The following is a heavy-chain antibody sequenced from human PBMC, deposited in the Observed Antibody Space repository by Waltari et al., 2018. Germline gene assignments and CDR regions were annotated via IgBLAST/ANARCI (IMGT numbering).Heavy chain of an antibody. V-gene: IGHV4-39*01. Sequence: QLQLQESGPGLVKSSETLSLTCDVSGGSISSINYNWGWLRQTPGKGREGIASIGYSGNTYYNPSLKSRVTISVDTSKNQFSLRLSFVTAADTAVYYCARTYSGDYEFWFDPWGQGTLVTVSS. CDR2: IGYSGNT. CDR3: ARTYSGDYEFWFDP. J-gene: IGHJ5*02. CDR1: GGSISSINYN. D-gene: IGHD1-26*01.